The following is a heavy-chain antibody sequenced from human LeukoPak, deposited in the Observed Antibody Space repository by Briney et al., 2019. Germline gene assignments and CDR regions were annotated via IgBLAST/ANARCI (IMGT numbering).Heavy chain of an antibody. D-gene: IGHD3-10*01. V-gene: IGHV4-59*11. CDR1: GGSINSHY. J-gene: IGHJ4*02. CDR3: ASRPADTTWYGVFDY. CDR2: IFNTGNT. Sequence: SETLSLTCSVSGGSINSHYWSWIRQPPGKRQEWIGYIFNTGNTNYNPSLASRVTVSVDTSRAQFFLRLSPVTAADTAIYYCASRPADTTWYGVFDYWSQGTLVTVSS.